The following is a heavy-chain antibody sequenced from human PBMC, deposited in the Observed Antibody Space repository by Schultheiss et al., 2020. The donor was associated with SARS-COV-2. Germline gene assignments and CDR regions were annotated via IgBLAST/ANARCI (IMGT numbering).Heavy chain of an antibody. CDR2: IWYDGSNK. Sequence: GGSLRLSCAASGFTFSSYGMHWVRQAPGKGLEWVAVIWYDGSNKYYADSVKGRFTISRDNSKNTLYLQMNSLRAEDTAVYYCAKDLHVPRAPYSSLRAGYWGQGTLVTVSS. V-gene: IGHV3-30*02. J-gene: IGHJ4*02. D-gene: IGHD6-6*01. CDR1: GFTFSSYG. CDR3: AKDLHVPRAPYSSLRAGY.